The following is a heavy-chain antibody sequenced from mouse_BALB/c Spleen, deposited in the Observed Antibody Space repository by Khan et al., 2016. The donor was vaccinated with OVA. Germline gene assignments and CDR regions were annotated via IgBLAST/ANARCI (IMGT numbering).Heavy chain of an antibody. CDR2: INTYTGEP. Sequence: QIQLVQSGPALKKPGETVKITCKASGYTFTNYGMNWVKQAPGKGLKWMGWINTYTGEPTYADDFKGRFAFSLETSANTAYLQINNLKNEDTATYFCSRCYWYFDVWGAGTTVTVSS. CDR1: GYTFTNYG. J-gene: IGHJ1*01. CDR3: SRCYWYFDV. V-gene: IGHV9-3-1*01.